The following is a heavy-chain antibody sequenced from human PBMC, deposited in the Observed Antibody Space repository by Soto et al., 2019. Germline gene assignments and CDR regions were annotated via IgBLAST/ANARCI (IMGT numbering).Heavy chain of an antibody. J-gene: IGHJ4*02. V-gene: IGHV1-69*06. CDR1: EGTFNNYA. CDR3: ARDDALRGTSGYFYLDY. D-gene: IGHD3-22*01. Sequence: QVQLVQSGAEVKKPGSSVRVSYKTSEGTFNNYAISWVRQAPGQGLEWMGGIIPLFDAVKYAQKFQGRVTITADKSTSTAYMELHTLTSEDTAVYYCARDDALRGTSGYFYLDYWGQGTPVTVTS. CDR2: IIPLFDAV.